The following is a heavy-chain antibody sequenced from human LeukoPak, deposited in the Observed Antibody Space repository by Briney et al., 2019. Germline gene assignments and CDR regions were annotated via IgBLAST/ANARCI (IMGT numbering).Heavy chain of an antibody. CDR1: GYNFANYW. CDR3: ARTPTGFPNWFDP. D-gene: IGHD2-8*02. J-gene: IGHJ5*02. CDR2: IHPRNSDI. Sequence: SGESLKISCQGSGYNFANYWIAWVRQMPGKGLEWMGIIHPRNSDIRYSPSFQGQVTISADKSISTAYLQRSSLKASDSAMYYCARTPTGFPNWFDPWGQGTLVTVSS. V-gene: IGHV5-51*01.